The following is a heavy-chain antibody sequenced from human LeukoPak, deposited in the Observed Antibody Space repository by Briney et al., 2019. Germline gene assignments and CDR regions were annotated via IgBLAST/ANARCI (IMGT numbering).Heavy chain of an antibody. J-gene: IGHJ4*02. V-gene: IGHV1-46*01. CDR2: INPSGGST. CDR1: GYTFTSYY. D-gene: IGHD3-3*01. CDR3: ARAPTFGVVIIPSFDY. Sequence: ASVKVSCKASGYTFTSYYMHWVRQAPGQGLEWMGIINPSGGSTSYAQKFQGRVTMTRDTSTSTVYMELRSLRSDDTAVYYCARAPTFGVVIIPSFDYWGQGTLVTVSS.